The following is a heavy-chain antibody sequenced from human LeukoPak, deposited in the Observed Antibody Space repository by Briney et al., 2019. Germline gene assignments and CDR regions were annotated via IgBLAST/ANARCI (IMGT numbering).Heavy chain of an antibody. CDR1: GFTFNSYS. CDR2: ISSRGNYI. CDR3: AREKVEMATIVVEAFDI. D-gene: IGHD5-24*01. J-gene: IGHJ3*02. V-gene: IGHV3-21*01. Sequence: GGSLRLSCAASGFTFNSYSINWVRQAPGKGLEWVSSISSRGNYIYQADSVKGRFTISRDNAKNSLYLQMNSLRAEDTAVYYCAREKVEMATIVVEAFDIWGQGTMVTVSS.